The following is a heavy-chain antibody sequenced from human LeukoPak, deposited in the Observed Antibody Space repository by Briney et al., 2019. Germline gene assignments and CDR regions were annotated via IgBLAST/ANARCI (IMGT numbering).Heavy chain of an antibody. J-gene: IGHJ3*02. CDR3: TRFTIVGVVDAFDI. Sequence: GGSLRLSCTASGFTFGDYAMSWVRQAPGKGLEWVGFIRSKVYGGTTEYAASVKVRFTISRDDSKSIAYLQMTSLKTEDAGVYYCTRFTIVGVVDAFDIWGQGTLVTVSS. CDR2: IRSKVYGGTT. V-gene: IGHV3-49*04. CDR1: GFTFGDYA. D-gene: IGHD3-3*01.